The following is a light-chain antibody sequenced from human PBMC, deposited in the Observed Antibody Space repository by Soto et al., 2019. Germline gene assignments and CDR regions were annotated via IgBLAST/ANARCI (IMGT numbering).Light chain of an antibody. CDR1: ASDVGGYNL. Sequence: QSVLTQPASVSGSPGQSITISCSGTASDVGGYNLVSWYQQHPDKAPKLLIYEVSQRPSGVSSRFSGSKSGNTATLTISGVEAEDEADYYCSSYTSSSTLVFGGGTKGTVL. CDR3: SSYTSSSTLV. J-gene: IGLJ2*01. V-gene: IGLV2-14*02. CDR2: EVS.